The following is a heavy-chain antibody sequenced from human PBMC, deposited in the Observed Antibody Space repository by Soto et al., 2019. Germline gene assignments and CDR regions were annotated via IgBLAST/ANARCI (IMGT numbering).Heavy chain of an antibody. Sequence: EVQLVESGGDMVQPGGSLRLSCAAFGFTVSDNYMSWVRQAPGKRLEWVSVIYSSGSTYYPDSVKGRFTISRDNSNNILYLQMNSLRVEETAVYYCARSRTRTNYADRFDPWGQGTMVTVSS. CDR2: IYSSGST. CDR3: ARSRTRTNYADRFDP. D-gene: IGHD4-4*01. V-gene: IGHV3-66*01. CDR1: GFTVSDNY. J-gene: IGHJ5*02.